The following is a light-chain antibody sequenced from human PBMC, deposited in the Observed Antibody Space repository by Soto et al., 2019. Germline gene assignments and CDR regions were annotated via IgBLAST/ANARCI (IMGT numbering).Light chain of an antibody. CDR1: SGSIASNY. CDR3: QSYDSSNGGV. V-gene: IGLV6-57*03. J-gene: IGLJ2*01. Sequence: QSVSESPGKTVTISCTRSSGSIASNYVQWYQQRPGSAPTTVIYEDNQRPSGVPDRFSGSIDSSSNSASLTISGLKTEDEADYYCQSYDSSNGGVFGGGTKLTVL. CDR2: EDN.